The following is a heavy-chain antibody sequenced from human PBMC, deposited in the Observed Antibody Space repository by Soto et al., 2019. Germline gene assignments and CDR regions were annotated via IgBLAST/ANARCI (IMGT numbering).Heavy chain of an antibody. D-gene: IGHD6-13*01. V-gene: IGHV1-18*04. CDR2: ISAYNGNT. J-gene: IGHJ6*02. CDR1: GYTFTSYG. Sequence: QVKLVQSGAEVKKPGASVKVSCKASGYTFTSYGISWLRQAPGQGLEWMGWISAYNGNTNYAQKLQGRVTMTTDTSTSTAYMELRGLRSDDTAVYYCARDRHSISWFYGMYVWGLGTTVTVSS. CDR3: ARDRHSISWFYGMYV.